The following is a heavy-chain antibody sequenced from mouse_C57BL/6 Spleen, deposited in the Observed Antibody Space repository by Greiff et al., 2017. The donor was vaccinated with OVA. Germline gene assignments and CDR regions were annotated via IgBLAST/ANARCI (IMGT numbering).Heavy chain of an antibody. Sequence: VQLKQSGPELVKPGASVKISCKASGYSFTGYYMNWVKQSPEKSLEWIGEINPSTGGTTYNQKFKAKATLTVDKSSSTAYMQLKSLTSEDSAVYYCARRGYDYAFAYWGQGTLVTVSA. D-gene: IGHD2-4*01. CDR3: ARRGYDYAFAY. CDR2: INPSTGGT. CDR1: GYSFTGYY. V-gene: IGHV1-42*01. J-gene: IGHJ3*01.